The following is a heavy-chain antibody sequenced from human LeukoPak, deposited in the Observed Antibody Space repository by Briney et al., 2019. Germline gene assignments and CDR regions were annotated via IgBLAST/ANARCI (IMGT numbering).Heavy chain of an antibody. D-gene: IGHD1-14*01. CDR3: ARLPRGGWTTYDY. CDR1: GGSISSSSYY. CDR2: IYYSGST. Sequence: PSETLSLICTVSGGSISSSSYYWGWIRQPPGKGLEWIGSIYYSGSTYYNPSLKSRVTISVDTSKNQFSLKLSSVTAADTAVYYCARLPRGGWTTYDYWGQGTLVTVSS. J-gene: IGHJ4*02. V-gene: IGHV4-39*01.